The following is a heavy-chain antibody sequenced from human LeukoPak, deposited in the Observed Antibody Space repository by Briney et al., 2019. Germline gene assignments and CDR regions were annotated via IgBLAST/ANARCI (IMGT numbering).Heavy chain of an antibody. CDR1: GGSVSSSNFY. CDR2: IYYSGST. J-gene: IGHJ4*02. V-gene: IGHV4-39*07. Sequence: SETLSLTCTVSGGSVSSSNFYWGWLRQPPGKGLEWIGTIYYSGSTYYNPPLKSRVTISVDTSKNQFSLRLSSVTAADTAVYYCARGPPPDFDCWGQGTLVTVSS. CDR3: ARGPPPDFDC.